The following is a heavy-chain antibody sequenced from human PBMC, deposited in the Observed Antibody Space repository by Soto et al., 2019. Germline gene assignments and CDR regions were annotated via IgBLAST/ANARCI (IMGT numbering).Heavy chain of an antibody. J-gene: IGHJ4*02. V-gene: IGHV3-30*03. CDR2: ISYDGSNK. CDR1: GFTFRRHG. Sequence: QVQLVESGGGVVQPGGSLRLSCAASGFTFRRHGMHWVRQAPGKGLDWVAVISYDGSNKYYTDSVKGRFTITRDDSKNTLYLDMNNLGAEDTAVYYCARDREMASTLHYFGYWGQGTLVTVSS. CDR3: ARDREMASTLHYFGY. D-gene: IGHD1-1*01.